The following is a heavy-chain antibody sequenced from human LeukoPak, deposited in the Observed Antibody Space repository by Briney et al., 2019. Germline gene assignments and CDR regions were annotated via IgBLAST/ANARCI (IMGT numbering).Heavy chain of an antibody. D-gene: IGHD3-10*01. V-gene: IGHV1-58*02. CDR1: GFTFTSSA. CDR3: AAASLGSAAQNWFDP. J-gene: IGHJ5*02. CDR2: IVVGSGNT. Sequence: SVKVSCKASGFTFTSSAMQGVRQARGQRLEWIGWIVVGSGNTNYAQKFQERVTITRDMSTSTAYMELSSLRSEDTAVYYCAAASLGSAAQNWFDPWGQGTLVTVSS.